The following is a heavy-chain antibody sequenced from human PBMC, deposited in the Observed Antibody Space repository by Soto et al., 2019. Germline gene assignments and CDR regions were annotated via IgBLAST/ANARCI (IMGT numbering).Heavy chain of an antibody. V-gene: IGHV1-3*01. D-gene: IGHD3-10*01. CDR1: GYSFTSNA. CDR3: ARGFDGSADY. Sequence: GASVKVSCKASGYSFTSNAIHWMRQAPGQSLEWMGWINGGDANTQYSQNFQGRATLSRDTSATTAYMELRSLRSEDTAVYYCARGFDGSADYWGQGTLVTVSS. CDR2: INGGDANT. J-gene: IGHJ4*02.